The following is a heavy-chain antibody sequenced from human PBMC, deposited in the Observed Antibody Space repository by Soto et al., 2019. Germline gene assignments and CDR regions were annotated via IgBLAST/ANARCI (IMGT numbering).Heavy chain of an antibody. J-gene: IGHJ4*02. Sequence: GGSLRLSCAASGFTFSSYAMHWVRQAPGKGLEWVAVISYDGSNKYYADSVKGRFTISRDNSKNTLYLQMNSLRAEDAAVYYCARDLWYYYDSSGYYYENYFDYWGQGTPVTVSS. V-gene: IGHV3-30-3*01. CDR3: ARDLWYYYDSSGYYYENYFDY. D-gene: IGHD3-22*01. CDR1: GFTFSSYA. CDR2: ISYDGSNK.